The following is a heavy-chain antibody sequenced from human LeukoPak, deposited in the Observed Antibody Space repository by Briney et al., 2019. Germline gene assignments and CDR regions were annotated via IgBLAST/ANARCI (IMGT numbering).Heavy chain of an antibody. J-gene: IGHJ4*02. CDR3: ARVAGYSGYDYGADY. CDR2: INSDGSST. D-gene: IGHD5-12*01. V-gene: IGHV3-74*01. Sequence: GGSLRLSCAASGFTFSGYWMHWVRQAPGKGLVWVSRINSDGSSTSYADSLKGRFTISRDNAKNTLYLQMNSLRVEDTAVYYCARVAGYSGYDYGADYWGQGTLVTVSS. CDR1: GFTFSGYW.